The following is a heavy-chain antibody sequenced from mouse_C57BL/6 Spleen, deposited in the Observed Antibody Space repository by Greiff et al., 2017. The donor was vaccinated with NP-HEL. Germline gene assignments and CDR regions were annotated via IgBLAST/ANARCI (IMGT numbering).Heavy chain of an antibody. Sequence: QVQLKQSGPGLVAPSQSLSITCTVSGFSLTSYGVHWVRQPPGKGLEWLVVIWSDGSTTYNSALKSRLSISKDNSKSQVFLKMNSLQTDDTAMYYCARQGRDSSGTGAMDYWGQGTSVTISS. V-gene: IGHV2-6-1*01. D-gene: IGHD3-2*02. J-gene: IGHJ4*01. CDR1: GFSLTSYG. CDR3: ARQGRDSSGTGAMDY. CDR2: IWSDGST.